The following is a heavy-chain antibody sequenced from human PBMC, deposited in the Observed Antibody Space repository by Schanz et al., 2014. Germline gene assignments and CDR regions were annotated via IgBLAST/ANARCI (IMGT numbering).Heavy chain of an antibody. CDR2: ITAYNGDT. CDR1: GYTFTSHG. V-gene: IGHV1-18*01. CDR3: ARDGVDAAAGGNY. J-gene: IGHJ4*02. D-gene: IGHD6-13*01. Sequence: QVQLVQSGDEVKKPGASVKVSCKASGYTFTSHGISWVRQAPGQGLEWMGWITAYNGDTNYALKLQGRVTMTTDTSTGTAYMELSSLRSEDTAVYYCARDGVDAAAGGNYWGQGTLVTVSS.